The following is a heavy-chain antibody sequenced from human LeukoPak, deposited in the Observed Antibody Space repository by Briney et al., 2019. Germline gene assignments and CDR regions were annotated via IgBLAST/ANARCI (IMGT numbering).Heavy chain of an antibody. D-gene: IGHD1-1*01. V-gene: IGHV3-33*01. CDR1: GFTFRYYG. Sequence: GGSLRLSCAASGFTFRYYGMHWVRQAPGKGLGWVAVIWADGSNTYYTDSVKGRFTISRDNSKNTLYLQMNSLRAEDTAVYYCARDKAGNAEYFQHWGQGTLVTVSS. J-gene: IGHJ1*01. CDR3: ARDKAGNAEYFQH. CDR2: IWADGSNT.